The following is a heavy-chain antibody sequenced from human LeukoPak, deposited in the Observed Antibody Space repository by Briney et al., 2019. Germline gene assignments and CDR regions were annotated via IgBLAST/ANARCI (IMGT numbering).Heavy chain of an antibody. J-gene: IGHJ6*03. CDR1: GYSISTGSY. V-gene: IGHV4-38-2*02. Sequence: PSETLSLTCTVSGYSISTGSYWGWIRQPPGKGLEWIGSIYHSGNTYYNPSLKSRVTISVDTSKNQFSLKLSSVTAADTAVYYCARAYGYRGYFFYYYMDVWGKGPTVTFSS. CDR2: IYHSGNT. D-gene: IGHD5-18*01. CDR3: ARAYGYRGYFFYYYMDV.